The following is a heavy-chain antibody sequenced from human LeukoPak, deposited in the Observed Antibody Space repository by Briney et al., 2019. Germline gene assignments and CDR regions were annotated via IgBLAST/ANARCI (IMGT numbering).Heavy chain of an antibody. Sequence: SETLSLTCAVYGGSFSGYYWSWIRQPPGKGLEWIGEINHSGSTNYNPSLKSRVTISVDTSKNQFSLKLSSVTAADTAVYYCARDKWMNYFDYWGQGTLVTVSS. CDR2: INHSGST. CDR1: GGSFSGYY. J-gene: IGHJ4*02. D-gene: IGHD5-12*01. V-gene: IGHV4-34*01. CDR3: ARDKWMNYFDY.